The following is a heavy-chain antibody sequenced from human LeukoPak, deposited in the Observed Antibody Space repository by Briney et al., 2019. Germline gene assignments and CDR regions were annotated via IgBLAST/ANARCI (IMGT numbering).Heavy chain of an antibody. Sequence: GGSLRLSCAASGFTFTSYWMYWVRQAPGKGLVWVSLINTDGSTTNYADSVKGRFTISRDNAKNTVYLQMNSLRAEDTAGYYCYGGNAENWGQGTLVTVSS. CDR1: GFTFTSYW. D-gene: IGHD4-23*01. CDR2: INTDGSTT. J-gene: IGHJ1*01. CDR3: YGGNAEN. V-gene: IGHV3-74*01.